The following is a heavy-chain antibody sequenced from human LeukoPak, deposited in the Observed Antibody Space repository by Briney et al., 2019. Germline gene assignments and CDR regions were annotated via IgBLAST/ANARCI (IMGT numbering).Heavy chain of an antibody. Sequence: ASVKLSCKASGYTFTSYGISWVRQAPGQGLEWMGWISAYNGNTNYAQKLKGRVTMTTDRSTSTAYMELRSLRSDDTAVYYCARGGLAIFGVVARGGDYWGQGTLVTVSS. CDR2: ISAYNGNT. V-gene: IGHV1-18*01. J-gene: IGHJ4*02. CDR1: GYTFTSYG. CDR3: ARGGLAIFGVVARGGDY. D-gene: IGHD3-3*01.